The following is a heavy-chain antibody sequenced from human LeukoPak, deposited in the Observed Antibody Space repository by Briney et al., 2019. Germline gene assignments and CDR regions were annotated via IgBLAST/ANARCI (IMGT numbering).Heavy chain of an antibody. CDR3: VRAVATTTDYYGMDV. CDR1: GGTFSSYA. D-gene: IGHD5-12*01. V-gene: IGHV1-69*04. J-gene: IGHJ6*02. Sequence: ASVKVSCKASGGTFSSYAVSWVRQAPGQGLEWMGRIIPILGRPNYAQKFQGSITITADKSTSTAYMELSSLRSEDMAAYYCVRAVATTTDYYGMDVWGQGTTVTVSS. CDR2: IIPILGRP.